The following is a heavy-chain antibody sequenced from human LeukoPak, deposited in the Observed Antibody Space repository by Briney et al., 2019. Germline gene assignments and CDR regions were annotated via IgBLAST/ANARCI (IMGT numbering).Heavy chain of an antibody. CDR1: GFTFSSYA. J-gene: IGHJ4*02. CDR2: ISYDGSNK. D-gene: IGHD7-27*01. Sequence: GGSLRLSCAASGFTFSSYAMHWVRQAPGKGLEWVAVISYDGSNKYYADSVKGRFTISRDNSKNTLYLQMNSLRAEDAAVYYCARDPSTWVEDPPHDYWGQGTLVTVSS. V-gene: IGHV3-30*01. CDR3: ARDPSTWVEDPPHDY.